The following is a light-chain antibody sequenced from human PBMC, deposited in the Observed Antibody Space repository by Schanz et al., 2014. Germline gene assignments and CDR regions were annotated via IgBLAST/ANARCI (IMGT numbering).Light chain of an antibody. V-gene: IGLV2-8*01. Sequence: QSALTQPPSASGSPGQSVAISCTGTSSDVGGYNLVSWYQQHPGEAPKLIIYEVDKRPSGVPDRFSGSKSGNTASLTVSGLQAEDEADYYCFSYAGSNSLAFGGGTKLTVL. CDR1: SSDVGGYNL. CDR3: FSYAGSNSLA. J-gene: IGLJ2*01. CDR2: EVD.